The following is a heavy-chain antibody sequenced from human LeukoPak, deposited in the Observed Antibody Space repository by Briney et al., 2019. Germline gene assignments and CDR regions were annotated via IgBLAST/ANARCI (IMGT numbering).Heavy chain of an antibody. CDR2: IYYSGST. Sequence: SETLSLTCTVSGGSISSISYYWGWIRQPPGKGLEWIGSIYYSGSTYYNPSLKSRVTISVDTSKNQFSLKLSSVTDADTAVYYCARGVHEQGLGPAHDYWGQGTLVTVSS. CDR1: GGSISSISYY. J-gene: IGHJ4*02. V-gene: IGHV4-39*07. CDR3: ARGVHEQGLGPAHDY. D-gene: IGHD6-19*01.